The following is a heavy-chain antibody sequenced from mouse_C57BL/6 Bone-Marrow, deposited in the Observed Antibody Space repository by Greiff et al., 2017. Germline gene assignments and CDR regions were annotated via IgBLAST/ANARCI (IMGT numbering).Heavy chain of an antibody. Sequence: VQVVESGAELARPGASVKMSCKASGYTFTSYTMHWVKQRPGQGLEWIGYINPSSGYTKYNQKFKDKATLTADKSSSTAYMQLSSLTSEDSAVYYCARDGPNAYWGQGTLVTVSA. CDR1: GYTFTSYT. V-gene: IGHV1-4*01. CDR3: ARDGPNAY. D-gene: IGHD2-3*01. J-gene: IGHJ3*01. CDR2: INPSSGYT.